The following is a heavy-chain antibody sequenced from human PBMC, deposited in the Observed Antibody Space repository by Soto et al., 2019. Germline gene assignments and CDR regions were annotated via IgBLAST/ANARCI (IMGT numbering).Heavy chain of an antibody. V-gene: IGHV4-31*03. J-gene: IGHJ4*02. CDR1: SASVSTGVYY. Sequence: PSETLSLTCTVSSASVSTGVYYWTWILQHPGKGLEWIGYIDNTGSAYYNPSLTGRVDISVDTSKNQFSLNLQSLTAADTAFYYCAGAVSDFDVRRYRTSYFDQWGQGILVTVSS. CDR2: IDNTGSA. CDR3: AGAVSDFDVRRYRTSYFDQ. D-gene: IGHD3-10*02.